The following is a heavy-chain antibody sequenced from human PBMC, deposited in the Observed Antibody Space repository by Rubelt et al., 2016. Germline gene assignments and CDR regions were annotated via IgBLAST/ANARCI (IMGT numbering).Heavy chain of an antibody. D-gene: IGHD3-22*01. J-gene: IGHJ5*02. Sequence: QVQLQESGPGLVKPSQTLSLTCTVSGGSISSGGYYWSWIRQHPGKGLEWIGYIYYSGSTYYNPSLKSRVTISVDTSKNQFSLKLSSVTAADTAVYYCARADYYESSGYHNRFDPWGQGTLVTVSS. V-gene: IGHV4-31*03. CDR3: ARADYYESSGYHNRFDP. CDR1: GGSISSGGYY. CDR2: IYYSGST.